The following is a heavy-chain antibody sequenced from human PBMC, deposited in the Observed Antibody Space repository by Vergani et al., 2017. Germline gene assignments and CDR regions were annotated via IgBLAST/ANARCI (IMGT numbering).Heavy chain of an antibody. D-gene: IGHD4-23*01. Sequence: QVQLVQSGAEMKKPGSSVKVSCKSSGGTFSSYTFIWVRLAPGQGLDWMGSIVPILDRKEYAQKFQGRVAITADTSTSTVYMELSSLRSEDTAVYYCARDLGRGRVNSHYGMGVWGQGTTVTVSS. J-gene: IGHJ6*02. CDR2: IVPILDRK. CDR1: GGTFSSYT. V-gene: IGHV1-69*08. CDR3: ARDLGRGRVNSHYGMGV.